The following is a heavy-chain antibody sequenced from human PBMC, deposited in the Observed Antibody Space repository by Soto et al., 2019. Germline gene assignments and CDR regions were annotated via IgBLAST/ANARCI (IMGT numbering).Heavy chain of an antibody. D-gene: IGHD6-13*01. CDR2: IIIIISHI. J-gene: IGHJ4*02. CDR3: ATTYSSSWYGGY. Sequence: PAGSLGLSWASSGFTFSSYRTNGGRQTPGKGLDWVSSIIIIISHIYYADSVKGRFTISRDNAKTSLYLQMKSLRAEDTFVYYCATTYSSSWYGGYWGQGPLVTVSP. V-gene: IGHV3-21*01. CDR1: GFTFSSYR.